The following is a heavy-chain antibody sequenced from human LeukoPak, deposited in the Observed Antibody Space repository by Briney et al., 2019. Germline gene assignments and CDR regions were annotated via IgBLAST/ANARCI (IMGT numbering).Heavy chain of an antibody. D-gene: IGHD2-15*01. CDR2: MNPNSGNT. CDR1: GYTFTSYD. CDR3: ARGGGYCSGGSCYAPTIYYFDY. V-gene: IGHV1-8*01. Sequence: GASVKVSCKASGYTFTSYDINWVRQATGQGLEWMGWMNPNSGNTGYAQKFQGRVTMTRNTSISTAYMELSSLRSEDTAVYYCARGGGYCSGGSCYAPTIYYFDYWGQGTLVTVSS. J-gene: IGHJ4*02.